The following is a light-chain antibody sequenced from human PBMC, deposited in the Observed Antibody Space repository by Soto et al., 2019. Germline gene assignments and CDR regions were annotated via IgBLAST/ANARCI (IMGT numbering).Light chain of an antibody. V-gene: IGLV1-40*01. CDR2: GSS. CDR1: DSNIGAGYD. J-gene: IGLJ1*01. Sequence: QSVLTQPPSVSGAPGQKVTISCTGSDSNIGAGYDVHWYQQLPGTAPKLLIFGSSKRPSGVPDRFSGSKSGTSASLAITGLQSEDEADYYCQSYDSSLSGSFVFGSGTKLTVL. CDR3: QSYDSSLSGSFV.